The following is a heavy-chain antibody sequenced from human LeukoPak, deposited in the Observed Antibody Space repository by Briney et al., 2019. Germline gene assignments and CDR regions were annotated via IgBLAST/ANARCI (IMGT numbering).Heavy chain of an antibody. J-gene: IGHJ6*04. CDR2: ISAYNGNT. CDR3: ARRASYYSGYDQYYYYGMDV. CDR1: GYTFTSYG. Sequence: EASVKVSCKASGYTFTSYGISWARQAPGQGLEWMGWISAYNGNTNYAQKLQGRITMTTDTSTSTAYMELRSLRSDDTAVYYCARRASYYSGYDQYYYYGMDVWGKGTTVTVSS. V-gene: IGHV1-18*04. D-gene: IGHD5-12*01.